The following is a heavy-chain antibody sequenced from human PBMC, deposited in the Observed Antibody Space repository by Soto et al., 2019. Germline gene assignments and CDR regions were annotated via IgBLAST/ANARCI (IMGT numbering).Heavy chain of an antibody. CDR3: ARDPSRASKGRDV. V-gene: IGHV3-30-3*01. Sequence: QVQLVESGGGVVQPGRSLRLSCAASGFTFSSYAMHWVRQAPGKGLEWVAVISYDGSNKYYADSVKGRFTISRDNSKNPLYLKMNSLRVGNRGVYYCARDPSRASKGRDVWGQGTTVTVPS. CDR1: GFTFSSYA. J-gene: IGHJ6*02. D-gene: IGHD6-13*01. CDR2: ISYDGSNK.